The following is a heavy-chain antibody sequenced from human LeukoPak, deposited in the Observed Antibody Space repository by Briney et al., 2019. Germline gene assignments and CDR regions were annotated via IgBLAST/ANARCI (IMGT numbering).Heavy chain of an antibody. CDR3: AKAQTPYDYGGFDS. J-gene: IGHJ4*02. V-gene: IGHV3-23*01. D-gene: IGHD5-12*01. Sequence: PGGSLRLSCAASGFTFNTYAMTWVRQAPGQGLEWVSSIADSGTNTYYADSVKGRFTISRDTSKNTLYLQMNTLRAEDTAVYFCAKAQTPYDYGGFDSWGQATLVTVSP. CDR1: GFTFNTYA. CDR2: IADSGTNT.